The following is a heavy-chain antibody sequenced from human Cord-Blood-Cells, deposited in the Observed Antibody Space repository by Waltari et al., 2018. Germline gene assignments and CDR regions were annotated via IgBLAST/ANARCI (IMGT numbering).Heavy chain of an antibody. Sequence: VQLVPSGAEVKKPGAPVKVPCKAPGYTFTSDDINGVRQATGQGLEWMGGMNPNSSNTGYAQKFQGRVTITRNTSISTAYMELSSLRSEDTAVYYCARTFGNTWLIDIWGQGTMVTVSS. CDR3: ARTFGNTWLIDI. CDR1: GYTFTSDD. J-gene: IGHJ3*02. V-gene: IGHV1-8*03. D-gene: IGHD6-19*01. CDR2: MNPNSSNT.